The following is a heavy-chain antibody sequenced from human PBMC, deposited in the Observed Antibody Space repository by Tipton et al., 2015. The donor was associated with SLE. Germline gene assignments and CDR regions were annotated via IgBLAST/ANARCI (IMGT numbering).Heavy chain of an antibody. CDR1: GYSISEGYY. CDR3: ARRVVRGVITLDYFDY. D-gene: IGHD3-10*01. Sequence: TLSLTCPVSGYSISEGYYWGWIRQPPGKGLEWIANIYNSGNTYYNPSLKSRVTISVDTSKKQFSLKVTSVTAADTAVYYCARRVVRGVITLDYFDYWGQGIRVTVSS. V-gene: IGHV4-38-2*01. CDR2: IYNSGNT. J-gene: IGHJ4*02.